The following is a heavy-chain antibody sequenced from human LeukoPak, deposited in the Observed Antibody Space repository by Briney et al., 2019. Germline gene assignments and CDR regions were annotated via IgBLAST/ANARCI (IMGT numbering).Heavy chain of an antibody. CDR1: GYTFTSYG. CDR2: TSAYNGNT. Sequence: ASVKVSCKASGYTFTSYGISWVRQAPGQGLEWMGWTSAYNGNTNYAQKLQGRVTMTTDTSTSTVYMELRSLRSDDTAVYYCARKSYDFWSGNFDYWGQGTLVTVSS. V-gene: IGHV1-18*01. J-gene: IGHJ4*02. D-gene: IGHD3-3*01. CDR3: ARKSYDFWSGNFDY.